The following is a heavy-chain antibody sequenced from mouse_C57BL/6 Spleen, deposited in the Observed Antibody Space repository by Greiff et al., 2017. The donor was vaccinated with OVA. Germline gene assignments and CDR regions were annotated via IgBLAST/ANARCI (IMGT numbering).Heavy chain of an antibody. D-gene: IGHD1-1*01. J-gene: IGHJ1*03. CDR1: GYTFTDYY. V-gene: IGHV1-26*01. CDR2: INPNNGGT. CDR3: ARYVYYYGSSDGWYFDV. Sequence: VQLQQSGPELVKPGASVKISCKASGYTFTDYYMNWVKQSHGKSLEWIGDINPNNGGTSYNQKFKGKATLTVDKSSSTAYMELRRLTSEDSAVYYCARYVYYYGSSDGWYFDVWGTGTTVTVSS.